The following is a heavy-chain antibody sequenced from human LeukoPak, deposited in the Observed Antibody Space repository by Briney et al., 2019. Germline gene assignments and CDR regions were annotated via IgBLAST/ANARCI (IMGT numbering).Heavy chain of an antibody. CDR2: IKPDGSEK. CDR1: GFTFSRYC. Sequence: GGSLRLSCAASGFTFSRYCMTWVRQTPRKGLEWVSNIKPDGSEKYYLDSVRGRFTISRDNAKNSLYLQMNSLRAEDTAVYYCARDQLPDPYCGEGT. V-gene: IGHV3-7*01. J-gene: IGHJ4*03. CDR3: ARDQLPDPY. D-gene: IGHD1-1*01.